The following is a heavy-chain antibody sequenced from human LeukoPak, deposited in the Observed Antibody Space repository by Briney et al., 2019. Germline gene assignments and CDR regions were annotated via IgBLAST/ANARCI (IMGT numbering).Heavy chain of an antibody. CDR2: IKQDGSEK. V-gene: IGHV3-7*01. CDR1: GFTFSSYW. CDR3: ARMKWGYCSSTSCSYYFDY. J-gene: IGHJ4*02. D-gene: IGHD2-2*01. Sequence: GGSLRLSCAASGFTFSSYWMSWVRQAPGKGLEWVANIKQDGSEKYYVDSVKGRFTISRDNAKNSLYLQMNSLRAEDTAVYYCARMKWGYCSSTSCSYYFDYWGQGTLVTVSS.